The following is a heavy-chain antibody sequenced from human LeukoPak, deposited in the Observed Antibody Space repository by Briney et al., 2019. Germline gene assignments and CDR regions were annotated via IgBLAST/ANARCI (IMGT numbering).Heavy chain of an antibody. V-gene: IGHV3-23*01. CDR1: GFTFSSYA. Sequence: GGSLRLSCAASGFTFSSYAMSWVRQAPGKGLEWVSAISGSGGSTYYADSVKGRFTISRDNPKNTLYLQMNSLRAEDTAVYYCAKLLGYDFWSGYYMSYFDYWGQGTLVTVSS. CDR3: AKLLGYDFWSGYYMSYFDY. J-gene: IGHJ4*02. CDR2: ISGSGGST. D-gene: IGHD3-3*01.